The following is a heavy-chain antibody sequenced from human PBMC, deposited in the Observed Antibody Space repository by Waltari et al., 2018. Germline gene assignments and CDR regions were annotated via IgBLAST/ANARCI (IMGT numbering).Heavy chain of an antibody. V-gene: IGHV3-23*01. CDR3: ANYDFWSGSLYYYYYVMDV. CDR1: GFTFSSYA. J-gene: IGHJ6*02. D-gene: IGHD3-3*01. CDR2: ISGSGGST. Sequence: EVQLLESGGGLVQPGGSLRLSCAASGFTFSSYAMSWVRQAPGKGLEWVSAISGSGGSTYYADSVKGRFTISSDNSKNTLYLQMNRLRAEDTAVYYCANYDFWSGSLYYYYYVMDVWGQGTTVTVSS.